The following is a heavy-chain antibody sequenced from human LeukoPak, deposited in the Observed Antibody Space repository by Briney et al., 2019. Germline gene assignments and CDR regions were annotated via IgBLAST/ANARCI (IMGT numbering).Heavy chain of an antibody. Sequence: SQTLSLTCTVSGGSVTSGGYYWSWIRQHPGQGLEWIGYIYYSGSTYSNPSLKSRVTISIDTSKNQFSLKLSSVTAADTAVYYCARDRGSGWYNFVYWGQGTLVTVSS. CDR2: IYYSGST. CDR3: ARDRGSGWYNFVY. J-gene: IGHJ4*02. V-gene: IGHV4-31*03. CDR1: GGSVTSGGYY. D-gene: IGHD6-19*01.